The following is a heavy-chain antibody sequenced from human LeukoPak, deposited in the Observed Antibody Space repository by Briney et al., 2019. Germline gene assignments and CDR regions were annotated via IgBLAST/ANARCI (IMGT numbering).Heavy chain of an antibody. J-gene: IGHJ4*02. CDR3: ARRRVAVAGLYYFDY. CDR1: GFTFSSYA. CDR2: ISSSGGST. Sequence: PGGSLRLSCATSGFTFSSYAMSWVRQAPGKGLEWVSAISSSGGSTYYADSVKGRFTISRDNSKNTLYLQMNSLRAEDTAVYYCARRRVAVAGLYYFDYWGQGTLVTVSS. D-gene: IGHD6-19*01. V-gene: IGHV3-23*01.